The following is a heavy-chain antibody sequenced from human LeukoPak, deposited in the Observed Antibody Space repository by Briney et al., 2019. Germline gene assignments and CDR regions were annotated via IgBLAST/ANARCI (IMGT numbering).Heavy chain of an antibody. CDR2: ISGSGGSS. D-gene: IGHD6-13*01. V-gene: IGHV3-23*01. CDR3: AKTPNGSWYPSDVFDI. Sequence: GGSLRLSCAVSGFTFSSYAMTWVRQAPGKGLEWVSAISGSGGSSYYADSVKGRFTISRDNSKNTLYLQMNSLRAEDTAVYYCAKTPNGSWYPSDVFDIWGQGTMVTVSS. J-gene: IGHJ3*02. CDR1: GFTFSSYA.